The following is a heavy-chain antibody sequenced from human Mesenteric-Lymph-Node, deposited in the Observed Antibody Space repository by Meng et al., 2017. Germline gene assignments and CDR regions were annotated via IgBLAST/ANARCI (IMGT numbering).Heavy chain of an antibody. CDR1: GDPFTIIV. CDR2: MNNNSGNT. Sequence: QGLTVPSGAGVRKPVASGKVSCKASGDPFTIIVFNWVRQAGQQGREWVGWMNNNSGNTGHTQNFQGRVTITRNTSISTAYVELSSLTTEDTAVYYCARRPAISAGPRPADYWGQGTLVTVSS. CDR3: ARRPAISAGPRPADY. J-gene: IGHJ4*02. V-gene: IGHV1-8*01. D-gene: IGHD6-19*01.